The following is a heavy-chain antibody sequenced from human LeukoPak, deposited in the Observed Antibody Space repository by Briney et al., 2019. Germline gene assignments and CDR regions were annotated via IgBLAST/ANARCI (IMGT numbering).Heavy chain of an antibody. D-gene: IGHD4-17*01. Sequence: GRSLRLSCAASGFTFSSYGMHWVRQAPGKGLEWVAVIWYDGGNKYYADSVKGRFTISRDNSKNTLYLQMNSLRAEDTAVYYCARDRDYGDRPGYFDYWGQGTLVTVSS. CDR3: ARDRDYGDRPGYFDY. V-gene: IGHV3-33*01. J-gene: IGHJ4*02. CDR1: GFTFSSYG. CDR2: IWYDGGNK.